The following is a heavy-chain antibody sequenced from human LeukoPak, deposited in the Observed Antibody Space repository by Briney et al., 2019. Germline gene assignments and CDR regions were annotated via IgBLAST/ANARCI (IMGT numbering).Heavy chain of an antibody. D-gene: IGHD3-22*01. CDR1: GFTFSSYW. CDR3: AREGYDSSGYYPTDY. J-gene: IGHJ4*02. V-gene: IGHV3-7*01. Sequence: GGSLRLSCAASGFTFSSYWMSWVRQAPGKGLEWVASIKQDGSEKYYVDSVKGRFTISRDNAKNSLYLQMNSLRAEDTAVYYSAREGYDSSGYYPTDYWGQGTLVTVSS. CDR2: IKQDGSEK.